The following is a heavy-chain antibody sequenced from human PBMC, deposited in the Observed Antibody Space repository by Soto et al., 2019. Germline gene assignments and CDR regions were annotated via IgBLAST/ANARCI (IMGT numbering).Heavy chain of an antibody. D-gene: IGHD6-19*01. Sequence: QVQLQESGPGLVKPSQTLSLTCTVSGGSISSGGYYWSWIRQHPGKGLEWIGYIYYSGSTYYNPSLKSRVTISVDTSKNQFSLKLSSVTAADTAVYCCARGGPYSSGWYVNYYYYMDVWGKGTTVTVSS. J-gene: IGHJ6*03. CDR1: GGSISSGGYY. CDR2: IYYSGST. CDR3: ARGGPYSSGWYVNYYYYMDV. V-gene: IGHV4-31*03.